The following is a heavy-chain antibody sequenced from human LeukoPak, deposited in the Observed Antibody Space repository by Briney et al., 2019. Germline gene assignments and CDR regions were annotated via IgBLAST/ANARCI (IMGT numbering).Heavy chain of an antibody. D-gene: IGHD2-21*01. CDR3: ARDIPPETYYYYMDV. CDR2: IIPIFGTA. J-gene: IGHJ6*03. CDR1: GYTFTSYG. Sequence: GASVKVSCKASGYTFTSYGISWVRQAPGQGLEWMGGIIPIFGTANYAQKFQGRVTMTRDTSINTAYMELSSLTSDDTAVYYCARDIPPETYYYYMDVWGKGTTVSVSS. V-gene: IGHV1-69*05.